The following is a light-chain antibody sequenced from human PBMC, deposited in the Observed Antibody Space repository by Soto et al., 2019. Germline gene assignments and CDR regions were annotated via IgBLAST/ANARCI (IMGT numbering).Light chain of an antibody. J-gene: IGKJ4*01. CDR2: AAS. V-gene: IGKV1-12*01. Sequence: DIQMTQSPSSVSASVGDTINIACRTTQHIGTWLAWYQQKPGKAPKLLIYAASSLQSGVPSRFSGSGSGTDFTLTISSLQPEDFATYYCQQSYSTPLTFGGGTKVDIK. CDR1: QHIGTW. CDR3: QQSYSTPLT.